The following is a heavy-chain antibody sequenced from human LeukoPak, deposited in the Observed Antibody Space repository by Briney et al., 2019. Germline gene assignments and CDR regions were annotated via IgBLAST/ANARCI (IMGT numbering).Heavy chain of an antibody. J-gene: IGHJ6*02. V-gene: IGHV4-31*03. CDR3: ARDTVVGSTSTNYYYYYGMDV. CDR2: IYYSGST. Sequence: SETLSLTCTVSGGSISSGGYVWSWIRQHPGKGLEWNGYIYYSGSTYYNPSLKSRVTISVDTSKYQFSLKLSSVTAADTAVYYCARDTVVGSTSTNYYYYYGMDVWGQGTTVAVSS. CDR1: GGSISSGGYV. D-gene: IGHD2-2*01.